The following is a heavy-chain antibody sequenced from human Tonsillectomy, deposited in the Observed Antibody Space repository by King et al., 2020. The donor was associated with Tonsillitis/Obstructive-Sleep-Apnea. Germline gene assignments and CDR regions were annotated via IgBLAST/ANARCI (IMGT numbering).Heavy chain of an antibody. Sequence: VQLVQSGAEVKKPGASVKVSCKASGYTFTSYYMHWVRQAPGQGLEWMGIINPSGGSTSYAQKFQGRVTMTRDTSTSTIYMELSSLRSEDTAVYYCARGVTMVRGVIPDNCFDPWGQGTLFTVSS. CDR1: GYTFTSYY. CDR2: INPSGGST. J-gene: IGHJ5*02. V-gene: IGHV1-46*01. CDR3: ARGVTMVRGVIPDNCFDP. D-gene: IGHD3-10*01.